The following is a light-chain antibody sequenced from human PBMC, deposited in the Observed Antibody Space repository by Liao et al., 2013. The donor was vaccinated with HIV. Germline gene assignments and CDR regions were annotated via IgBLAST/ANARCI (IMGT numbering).Light chain of an antibody. J-gene: IGLJ2*01. CDR2: YNT. CDR1: DIGSDT. V-gene: IGLV3-21*01. CDR3: QAWDSSNMI. Sequence: SYELTQPPSVSVAPGKTARITCGGHDIGSDTVHWLQQKPGQAPVLVLFYNTDRPSGIPERFSGSNSGNTATLTISGTQAMDEADYFCQAWDSSNMIFGGGTKLTVL.